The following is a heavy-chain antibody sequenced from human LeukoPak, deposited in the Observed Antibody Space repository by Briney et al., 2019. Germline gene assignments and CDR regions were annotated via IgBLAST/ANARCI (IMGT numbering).Heavy chain of an antibody. CDR1: GGSISGYY. Sequence: PSETLSLTCTVSGGSISGYYWTWIRQPPGKGLEWIGYIYYSGSTSYNPSLKSRVTISLDTSKNQFSLKLSSVTAADTAVYYCARAILSGYPDSWGQGTLVIVFS. CDR3: ARAILSGYPDS. J-gene: IGHJ4*02. V-gene: IGHV4-59*01. D-gene: IGHD3-3*01. CDR2: IYYSGST.